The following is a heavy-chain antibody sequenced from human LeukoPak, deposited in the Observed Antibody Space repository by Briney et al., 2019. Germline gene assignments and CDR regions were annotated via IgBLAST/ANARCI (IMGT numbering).Heavy chain of an antibody. CDR3: ASQGSGYDSPIDH. J-gene: IGHJ4*02. D-gene: IGHD5-12*01. CDR1: GFTFSSYA. Sequence: GGSLRLSCAASGFTFSSYAMNWVRQAPGKGLEWVSSISSSSSYIYYADSVKGRFTISRDNARNSLYLQMNSLRAEDTAVYYCASQGSGYDSPIDHWGQGTLVTVSS. CDR2: ISSSSSYI. V-gene: IGHV3-21*01.